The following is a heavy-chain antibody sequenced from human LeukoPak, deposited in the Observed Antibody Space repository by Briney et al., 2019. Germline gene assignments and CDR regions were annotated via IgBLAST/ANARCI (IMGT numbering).Heavy chain of an antibody. CDR1: GYTFTGYY. D-gene: IGHD5-18*01. CDR3: ATDGTAMVVY. Sequence: ASVKVSCKASGYTFTGYYMHWVRQAPGQGLEWMGWINPNSGGTNYALKFQGRVTMTEDTSTDTAYMELSSLRSEDTAVYYCATDGTAMVVYWGQGTLVTVSS. V-gene: IGHV1-2*02. J-gene: IGHJ4*02. CDR2: INPNSGGT.